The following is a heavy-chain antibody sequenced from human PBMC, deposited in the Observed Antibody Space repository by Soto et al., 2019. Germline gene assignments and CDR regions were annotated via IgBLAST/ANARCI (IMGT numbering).Heavy chain of an antibody. Sequence: SETLSLPCAVYGGSFSGYYWSWIRKPPGKGLEWIGEINHSGSTNYNPSLKSRVTISVDTSKNQFSLKLSSVTAADTAVYYCARASVGVPYFFGYWGQGTLVTSPQ. J-gene: IGHJ4*02. CDR1: GGSFSGYY. CDR3: ARASVGVPYFFGY. CDR2: INHSGST. D-gene: IGHD1-26*01. V-gene: IGHV4-34*01.